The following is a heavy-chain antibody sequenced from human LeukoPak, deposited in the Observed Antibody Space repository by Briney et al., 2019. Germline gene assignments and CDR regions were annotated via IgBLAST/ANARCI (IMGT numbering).Heavy chain of an antibody. Sequence: PGGSLRLSCAASGFTFSSYAMHWVRQAPGKGLEWVAVISYDGSNKYYADSVKGRFTISRDNSKNTLYLQMNSLRAEDTAVYYCAREFGGDPGTGSDTIDYWGQGTLVTVSS. CDR2: ISYDGSNK. D-gene: IGHD3-10*01. CDR3: AREFGGDPGTGSDTIDY. J-gene: IGHJ4*02. V-gene: IGHV3-30-3*01. CDR1: GFTFSSYA.